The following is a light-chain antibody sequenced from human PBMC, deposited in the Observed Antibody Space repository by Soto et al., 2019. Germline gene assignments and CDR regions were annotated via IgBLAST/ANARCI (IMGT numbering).Light chain of an antibody. CDR2: AAS. J-gene: IGKJ5*01. V-gene: IGKV3-20*01. CDR1: QSVSSSH. CDR3: QQYGYSPIT. Sequence: EIVLTQSQGSLSLSPGERATLSCRASQSVSSSHLAWYQHKPGQAPRLLIYAASSRATGSPDRFSGSGSGTDFTLTISRLEPEEFAGYYCQQYGYSPITFGQGTRLEIK.